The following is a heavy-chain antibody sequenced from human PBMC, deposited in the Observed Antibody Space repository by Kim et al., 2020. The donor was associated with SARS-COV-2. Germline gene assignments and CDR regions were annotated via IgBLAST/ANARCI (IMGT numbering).Heavy chain of an antibody. CDR2: IYYSGST. CDR1: GGSISSYY. V-gene: IGHV4-59*01. J-gene: IGHJ4*02. D-gene: IGHD3-22*01. Sequence: SETLSLTCTVSGGSISSYYWSWIRQPPGKGLEWIGYIYYSGSTNYNPSLKSRVTISVDTSKNQFSLKLSSVTAADTAVYYCARDSGYYDSSGYFDYWGQGTLVTVSS. CDR3: ARDSGYYDSSGYFDY.